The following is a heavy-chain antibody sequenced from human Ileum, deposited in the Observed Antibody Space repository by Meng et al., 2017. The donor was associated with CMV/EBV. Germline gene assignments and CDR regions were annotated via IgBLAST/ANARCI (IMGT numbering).Heavy chain of an antibody. D-gene: IGHD6-13*01. CDR1: GYPFTSFG. V-gene: IGHV1-18*01. J-gene: IGHJ1*01. CDR3: ARDPRYSDNWFRAGDFQQ. Sequence: QVQPAKSGDEVKKPGASVTVFCKASGYPFTSFGISWVRQAPGQGLEWIGWISTYNGDTNYAQNVQGRVSMTTDTSTNTVYMELRSLRSDDTAVYYCARDPRYSDNWFRAGDFQQWGQGTLVTVSS. CDR2: ISTYNGDT.